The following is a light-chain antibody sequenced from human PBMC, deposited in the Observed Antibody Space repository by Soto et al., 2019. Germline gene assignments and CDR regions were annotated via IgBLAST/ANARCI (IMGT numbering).Light chain of an antibody. J-gene: IGKJ3*01. CDR3: QQSYSTPRT. V-gene: IGKV1-39*01. CDR2: AAS. CDR1: QSISIY. Sequence: DIELTQSPYFLSASVGDRVTITCRASQSISIYLNLYQQKPGKAPKLLIYAASSLQSGVPSRFSGSGSGTDFTLTISSLQPEDFATYYCQQSYSTPRTFGPGTKVDN.